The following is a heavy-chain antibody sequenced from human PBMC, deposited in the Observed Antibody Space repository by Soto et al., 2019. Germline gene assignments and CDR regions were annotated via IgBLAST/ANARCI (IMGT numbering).Heavy chain of an antibody. CDR1: GGSFSGYY. V-gene: IGHV4-34*01. J-gene: IGHJ6*02. Sequence: ASETLSLTCAVYGGSFSGYYWSWIRQPPGKGLEWIGEINHSGSTNYNPSLKSRVTISVDRSRNQFSLKLSSVTAADTAVYFCATQSYSNSGAYYYYAMDVWGQGTTVTVSS. D-gene: IGHD4-4*01. CDR2: INHSGST. CDR3: ATQSYSNSGAYYYYAMDV.